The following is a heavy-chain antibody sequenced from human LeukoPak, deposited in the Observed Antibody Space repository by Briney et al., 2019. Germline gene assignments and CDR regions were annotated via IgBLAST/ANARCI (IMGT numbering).Heavy chain of an antibody. J-gene: IGHJ6*03. Sequence: PSETLSLTCAVYGGSFSGYYWSGIRQPPGKGREWIGEINHSGSTNYNPSLKSRVTISVDTSKNQFSLKLSSVTAADTAVYYCARSRRTYGDYRGSYMDVWGKGTTVTVSS. CDR2: INHSGST. CDR1: GGSFSGYY. V-gene: IGHV4-34*01. D-gene: IGHD4-17*01. CDR3: ARSRRTYGDYRGSYMDV.